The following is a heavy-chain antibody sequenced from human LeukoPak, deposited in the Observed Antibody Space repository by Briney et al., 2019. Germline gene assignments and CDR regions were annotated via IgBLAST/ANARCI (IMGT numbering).Heavy chain of an antibody. V-gene: IGHV3-30*18. Sequence: GGSLRLSCAASGFTFSSYSMHWVRQAPGKGLGRVAVISYDGSNKYYADSVKGRFTISRDNSKNTLYLQMNSLRAEDTAVYYCAQSVGSSSGYAFDLWGRGTLVTVSS. CDR3: AQSVGSSSGYAFDL. CDR2: ISYDGSNK. D-gene: IGHD3-22*01. J-gene: IGHJ2*01. CDR1: GFTFSSYS.